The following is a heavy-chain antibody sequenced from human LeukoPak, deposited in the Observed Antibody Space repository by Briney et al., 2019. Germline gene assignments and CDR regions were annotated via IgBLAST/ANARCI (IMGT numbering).Heavy chain of an antibody. CDR3: ARRVVVAAFYNWFDP. D-gene: IGHD2-15*01. CDR1: GGSISSSSYY. CDR2: IYYSGST. V-gene: IGHV4-39*01. J-gene: IGHJ5*02. Sequence: SETLSLTCTVSGGSISSSSYYWGWIRQPPGKGLEWIGSIYYSGSTYYNPSLKSRVTISVDTSKNQFSLKLSSVTAADTAVYYCARRVVVAAFYNWFDPWGQGTLVTVSS.